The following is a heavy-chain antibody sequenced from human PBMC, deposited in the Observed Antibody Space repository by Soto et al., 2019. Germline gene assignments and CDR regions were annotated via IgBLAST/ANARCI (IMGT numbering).Heavy chain of an antibody. CDR3: ARPSGSYYYYYGMDV. J-gene: IGHJ6*02. CDR2: IYYSVST. V-gene: IGHV4-59*01. Sequence: QVHLQESGPGLVKPSETLSLTCTVSGASIRSFFWTWIRQPPGRGLEWIGNIYYSVSTNYNPSLKNRVTMSVDTSKNQFSLMLTSVTAADTAVYYCARPSGSYYYYYGMDVWGQGTTVTVSS. D-gene: IGHD1-26*01. CDR1: GASIRSFF.